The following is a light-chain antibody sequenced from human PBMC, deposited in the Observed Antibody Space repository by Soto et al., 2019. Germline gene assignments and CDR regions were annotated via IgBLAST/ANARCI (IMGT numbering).Light chain of an antibody. CDR1: SSDIGGSNY. CDR3: YSSRRSSSTFYV. J-gene: IGLJ1*01. V-gene: IGLV2-14*03. Sequence: QSALTQPASVSGSPGQSITISCAGTSSDIGGSNYVSWYQQHPGKAPKLMIYGVSNRPSGVSNRFSGSKSGNTASLTISGLQAEDGADYFCYSSRRSSSTFYVFGTGTKVTVL. CDR2: GVS.